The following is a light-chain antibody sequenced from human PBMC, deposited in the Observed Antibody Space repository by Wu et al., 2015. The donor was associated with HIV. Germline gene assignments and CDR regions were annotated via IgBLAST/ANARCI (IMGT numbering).Light chain of an antibody. Sequence: DIVLTQSPDTLSLSPGERATLSCRASQSVSSNYLAWYQQKPGQAPRLPIYGTSNRATGIPDRFSGSGSGTDFTLTISRLEPEDFAVYYCQQYGSSPRTFGQGTKVEIK. CDR3: QQYGSSPRT. V-gene: IGKV3-20*01. CDR2: GTS. J-gene: IGKJ1*01. CDR1: QSVSSNY.